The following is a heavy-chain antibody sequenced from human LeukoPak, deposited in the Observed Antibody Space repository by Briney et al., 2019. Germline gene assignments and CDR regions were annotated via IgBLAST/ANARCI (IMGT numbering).Heavy chain of an antibody. V-gene: IGHV4-34*01. D-gene: IGHD5-12*01. CDR2: INHSGST. CDR3: ARTAGYSGYDYNS. Sequence: SETLSFTCAVYGGSFGGYYWSWIRQPPGKGLEWIGEINHSGSTNYNPSLKSRVTISVDTSKNQFSLKLSSVTAADTAVYYCARTAGYSGYDYNSWGQGTLVTVSS. CDR1: GGSFGGYY. J-gene: IGHJ4*02.